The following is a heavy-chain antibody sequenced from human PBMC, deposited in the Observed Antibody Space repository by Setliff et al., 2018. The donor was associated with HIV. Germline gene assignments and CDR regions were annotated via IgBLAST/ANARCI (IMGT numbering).Heavy chain of an antibody. D-gene: IGHD6-13*01. CDR2: MSGSGATT. J-gene: IGHJ6*02. CDR1: GFIFNSYA. Sequence: GGSLRLSCAASGFIFNSYAMSWVRQAPGRGLEWVSIMSGSGATTNQADSVKGRFTISRDNSKNTLYLQMTSLRADDTAVYCCSRGIAAAGIYYYYAMDVWGQGTTVTVSS. V-gene: IGHV3-23*01. CDR3: SRGIAAAGIYYYYAMDV.